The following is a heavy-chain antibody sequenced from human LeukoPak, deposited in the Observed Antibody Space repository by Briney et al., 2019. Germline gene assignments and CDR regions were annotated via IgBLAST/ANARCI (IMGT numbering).Heavy chain of an antibody. Sequence: GGSLRLSCAASGFTFSSYWMHWVRQAPGKGLVWVSHINTDGSITTYADSVKGRFTISRDNAKNTLYLQMNSLRAEDTAVYYCATPGTGTTDSWGQGTLVAVSS. D-gene: IGHD1-7*01. CDR2: INTDGSIT. CDR1: GFTFSSYW. J-gene: IGHJ4*02. CDR3: ATPGTGTTDS. V-gene: IGHV3-74*01.